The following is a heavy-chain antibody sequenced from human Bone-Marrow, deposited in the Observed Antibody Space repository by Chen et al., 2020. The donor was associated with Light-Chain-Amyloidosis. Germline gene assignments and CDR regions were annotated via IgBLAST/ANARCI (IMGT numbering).Heavy chain of an antibody. CDR3: VKSSGRDGDYPFDY. J-gene: IGHJ4*02. CDR2: VSYNGVYI. D-gene: IGHD4-17*01. Sequence: EVQLVESGGGLVQPGRSLRLSCAASGFTCGAYARHWVRQTPGKGLEWVADVSYNGVYIKYADSVKGRFTISRDNAKNSLYLQMNSLRPEDTALYYCVKSSGRDGDYPFDYWGQGTLVTVSS. V-gene: IGHV3-9*01. CDR1: GFTCGAYA.